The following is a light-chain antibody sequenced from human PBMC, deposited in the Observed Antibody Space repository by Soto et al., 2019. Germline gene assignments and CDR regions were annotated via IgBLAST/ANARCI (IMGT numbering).Light chain of an antibody. CDR1: SSDIGAYDY. V-gene: IGLV2-14*01. Sequence: QSVLTQPASLSGSPGQSITISCTGTSSDIGAYDYVSWFQQHPGKAPKLMIYEVSDRPSGISSRFSGSKSGNTASLTISGLQTEDEADYYCSSYTSSSTLFGTGTKVTV. CDR3: SSYTSSSTL. J-gene: IGLJ1*01. CDR2: EVS.